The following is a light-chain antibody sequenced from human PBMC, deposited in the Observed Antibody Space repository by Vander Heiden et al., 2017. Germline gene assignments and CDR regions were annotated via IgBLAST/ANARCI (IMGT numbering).Light chain of an antibody. V-gene: IGKV1-9*01. Sequence: DIQLTQSPSFLSASVGDRVTITCRASQGISSYLAWYQRKPGKAPKLLIYAASTLQSGVPSRFSGSGSGTEFTLTISSRQPEDFAAYYCQQHNSYPPFTFGHGTKVDIK. CDR3: QQHNSYPPFT. J-gene: IGKJ3*01. CDR2: AAS. CDR1: QGISSY.